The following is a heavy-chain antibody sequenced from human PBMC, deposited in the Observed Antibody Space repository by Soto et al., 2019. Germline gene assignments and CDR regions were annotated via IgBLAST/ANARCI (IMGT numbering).Heavy chain of an antibody. J-gene: IGHJ5*02. CDR3: ARDLTRYCISTSCRGVFDP. V-gene: IGHV4-59*01. CDR1: GGSISSYY. CDR2: IYYSGST. Sequence: SETLSLTCTVSGGSISSYYWSWIRQPPGKGLEWIGYIYYSGSTNYNPSLKSRVTISVDTSKNQFSLKLSSVTAADTAVYYCARDLTRYCISTSCRGVFDPWGQGTLVTVSS. D-gene: IGHD2-2*01.